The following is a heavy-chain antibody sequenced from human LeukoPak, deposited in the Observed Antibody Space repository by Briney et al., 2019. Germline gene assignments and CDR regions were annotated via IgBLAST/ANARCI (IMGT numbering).Heavy chain of an antibody. J-gene: IGHJ4*02. D-gene: IGHD3-22*01. Sequence: SVKVSCKASGGTFSSYAISWVRQAPGQGLEWMGRIIPILGIANYAQKFQGRVTITADKSTSTAYMELSSLRSEDTAVYYCAREGLYYDSSGYYPYYFDYWGQGALVTVSS. CDR1: GGTFSSYA. CDR3: AREGLYYDSSGYYPYYFDY. CDR2: IIPILGIA. V-gene: IGHV1-69*04.